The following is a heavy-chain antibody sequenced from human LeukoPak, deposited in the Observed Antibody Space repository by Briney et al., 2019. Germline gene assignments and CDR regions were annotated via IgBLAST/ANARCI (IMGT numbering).Heavy chain of an antibody. CDR2: IIPIFGTA. CDR3: ARCGGGDCYSGLDY. J-gene: IGHJ4*02. Sequence: ASVKVSCKASGGAFSSYAISWVRQAPGQGLEWVGGIIPIFGTANYGQKFQGRVTITADESTSTAYMELSSLRSEDTAVYYCARCGGGDCYSGLDYWGQGTLVTVSS. D-gene: IGHD2-21*02. V-gene: IGHV1-69*13. CDR1: GGAFSSYA.